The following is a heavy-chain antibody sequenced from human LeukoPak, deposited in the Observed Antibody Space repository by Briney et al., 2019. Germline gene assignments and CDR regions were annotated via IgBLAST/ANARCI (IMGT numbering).Heavy chain of an antibody. V-gene: IGHV4-39*07. D-gene: IGHD1-26*01. CDR1: GGSISSSSYY. J-gene: IGHJ4*02. Sequence: SETLSLTCTVSGGSISSSSYYWGWIRQPPGKGLEWIGSIYYSGNTYYNPSLKSRVTISVDTSKNQFSLKLSSVTAADTAVYYCARASWELEPWGQGTLVTVSS. CDR3: ARASWELEP. CDR2: IYYSGNT.